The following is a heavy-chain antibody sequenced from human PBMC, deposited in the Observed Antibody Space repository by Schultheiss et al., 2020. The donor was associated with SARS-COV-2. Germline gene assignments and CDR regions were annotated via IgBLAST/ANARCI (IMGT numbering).Heavy chain of an antibody. V-gene: IGHV4-61*01. D-gene: IGHD5-12*01. CDR2: IYYSGST. CDR3: ARAAVNRGYSGYDPPTSFDY. J-gene: IGHJ4*02. Sequence: SETLSLTCTVSGDSVSSGSYYWSWIRQPPGKGLEWIGYIYYSGSTNYNPSLKSRVTISVDTSKNQFSLKLSSVTAADTAVYYCARAAVNRGYSGYDPPTSFDYWGQGTLVTVSS. CDR1: GDSVSSGSYY.